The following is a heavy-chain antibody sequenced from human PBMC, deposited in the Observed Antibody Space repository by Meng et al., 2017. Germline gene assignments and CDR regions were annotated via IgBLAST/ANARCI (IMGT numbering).Heavy chain of an antibody. D-gene: IGHD4-17*01. CDR2: ISWNSGSI. Sequence: SLKISCAASGFTFDDYAMHWVRQAPGKGLEWVSGISWNSGSIGYADSVKGRFTISRDNAKNSLYLQMNSLRAEDTALYYCAKDIGQNYGDYGNYYYGMDVWGQGTTVTVSS. V-gene: IGHV3-9*01. CDR3: AKDIGQNYGDYGNYYYGMDV. J-gene: IGHJ6*02. CDR1: GFTFDDYA.